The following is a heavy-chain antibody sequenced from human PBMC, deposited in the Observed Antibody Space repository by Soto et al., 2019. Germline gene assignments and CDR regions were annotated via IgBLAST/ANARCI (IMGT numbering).Heavy chain of an antibody. CDR3: ARVELLWFGEPQDYYGMDV. V-gene: IGHV4-59*01. D-gene: IGHD3-10*01. J-gene: IGHJ6*02. Sequence: SETLSLTCTVSGGSISSYYWSWIRQPPGKGLEWIGYIYYSGSTNYNPSLKSRVTISVDTSKNQFSLKLSSVTAADTAVYYCARVELLWFGEPQDYYGMDVWGQGTTVTVSS. CDR1: GGSISSYY. CDR2: IYYSGST.